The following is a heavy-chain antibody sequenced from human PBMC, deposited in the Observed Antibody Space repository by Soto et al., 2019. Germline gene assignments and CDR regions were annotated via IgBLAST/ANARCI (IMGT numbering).Heavy chain of an antibody. J-gene: IGHJ4*02. V-gene: IGHV4-39*01. CDR2: IYEGETT. CDR3: ARRGSGHTFDY. Sequence: QLQLQESGPGLVKPSETLSLTCAVSGASISRTGFHWGWIRQPPGQGLEWIGSIYEGETTFYNSSLKSRVTISADTSKNHFALKVSSVTAADTAVYYCARRGSGHTFDYWGQGTLVTVSS. CDR1: GASISRTGFH. D-gene: IGHD3-10*01.